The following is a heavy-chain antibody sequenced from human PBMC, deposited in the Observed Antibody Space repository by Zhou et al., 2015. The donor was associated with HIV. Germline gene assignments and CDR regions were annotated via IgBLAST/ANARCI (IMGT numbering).Heavy chain of an antibody. J-gene: IGHJ4*02. CDR1: GFMFNDYY. CDR2: ISSSGTGK. D-gene: IGHD6-19*01. V-gene: IGHV3-11*01. Sequence: QVQLVEAGGGLVKPGGSLRLSCVASGFMFNDYYMSWIRQAPGKGLEWLSYISSSGTGKSYADSVRGRFIISRDNSKNTLYLQMNSLRAEDTAVYYCAKDRTIIAVAGLDYWGQGTLVTVSS. CDR3: AKDRTIIAVAGLDY.